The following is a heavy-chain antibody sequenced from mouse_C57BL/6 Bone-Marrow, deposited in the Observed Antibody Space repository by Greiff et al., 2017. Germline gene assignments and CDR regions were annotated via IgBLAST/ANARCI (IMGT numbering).Heavy chain of an antibody. CDR3: AREGYYGQFAY. D-gene: IGHD1-1*01. J-gene: IGHJ3*01. V-gene: IGHV1-64*01. Sequence: VQLQQSGAELVKPGASVKLSCKASGYTFTSYWMHWVKQRPGPGLEWIGMIHPNSGSTNYNEKFKSKATLTVDKSSSTAYMQLSSLTSEDSAVYYCAREGYYGQFAYWGQGTLVTVSA. CDR2: IHPNSGST. CDR1: GYTFTSYW.